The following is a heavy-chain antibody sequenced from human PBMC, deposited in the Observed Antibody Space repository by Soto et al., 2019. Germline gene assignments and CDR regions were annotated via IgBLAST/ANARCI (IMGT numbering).Heavy chain of an antibody. D-gene: IGHD6-19*01. V-gene: IGHV5-51*01. J-gene: IGHJ4*02. CDR2: IYPDDSDT. CDR3: GRHVRGSGWYVFDY. CDR1: GYTFAKHW. Sequence: PGESLKISCQGSGYTFAKHWIGWVRQMPGKGLEWMGIIYPDDSDTRYSPSFQGQVTISADASITTAYLQWTSLRAADTAMYYCGRHVRGSGWYVFDYWGQGTLVTVSS.